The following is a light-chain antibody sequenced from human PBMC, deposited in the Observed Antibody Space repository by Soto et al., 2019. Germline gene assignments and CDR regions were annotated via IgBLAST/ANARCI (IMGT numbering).Light chain of an antibody. Sequence: QSVLTQPASVSGSPGQSITISCTGTSSDVGGYNYVSWFQHHPGKAPKLIIYEVSKRPSGVPDRFSGSKSGNTASLTVSGLQAEDEADYYCSSYAGSNNLVFGGGTKLTVL. CDR2: EVS. CDR3: SSYAGSNNLV. CDR1: SSDVGGYNY. V-gene: IGLV2-8*01. J-gene: IGLJ3*02.